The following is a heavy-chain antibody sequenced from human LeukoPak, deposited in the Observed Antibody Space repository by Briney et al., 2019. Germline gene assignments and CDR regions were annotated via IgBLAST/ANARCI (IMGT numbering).Heavy chain of an antibody. CDR2: IYYSGST. D-gene: IGHD3-22*01. Sequence: SETLSLTCTVSGGSISSSSSYWVWIRQPPGKGLEWIGSIYYSGSTYYNSSLKSRVTISVDTSKNQFSLKLSSVTAADTAVYYCARLRYDSSGYYYFDYGGQGTLVTVSS. J-gene: IGHJ4*02. V-gene: IGHV4-39*01. CDR3: ARLRYDSSGYYYFDY. CDR1: GGSISSSSSY.